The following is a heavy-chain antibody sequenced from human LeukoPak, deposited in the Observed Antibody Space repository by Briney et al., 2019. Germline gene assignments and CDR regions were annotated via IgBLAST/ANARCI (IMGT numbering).Heavy chain of an antibody. D-gene: IGHD4-17*01. Sequence: SETLSLTCTVSGGSISNYYWSWIRQPPGKGLEWIGYIYYSGSTNYNPSLKSRVTISVDTSKNQFSLKLSSVTAADTAVYYCARLNGDYDYWGQGTLVTVSS. CDR1: GGSISNYY. V-gene: IGHV4-59*08. CDR3: ARLNGDYDY. CDR2: IYYSGST. J-gene: IGHJ4*02.